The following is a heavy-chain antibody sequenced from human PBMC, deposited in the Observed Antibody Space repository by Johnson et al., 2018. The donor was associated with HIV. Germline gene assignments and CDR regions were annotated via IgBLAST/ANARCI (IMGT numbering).Heavy chain of an antibody. V-gene: IGHV3-30*03. CDR1: GFTVSSNY. CDR3: ARGGRWGRRGNDAFDI. CDR2: ISYDGSNK. D-gene: IGHD7-27*01. J-gene: IGHJ3*02. Sequence: QVQLVESGGGLIQPGGSLRLSCAASGFTVSSNYMSWVRQAPGKGLEWVAVISYDGSNKYYADSVKGRFTFSRDHSKNTLYLQMNSLRAEDTAVYYCARGGRWGRRGNDAFDIWGQGTMVTVSS.